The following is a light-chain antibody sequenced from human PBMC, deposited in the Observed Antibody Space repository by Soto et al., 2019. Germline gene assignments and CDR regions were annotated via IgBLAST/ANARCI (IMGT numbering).Light chain of an antibody. V-gene: IGKV3-20*01. CDR3: QQYGSSLYT. J-gene: IGKJ2*01. Sequence: EIVLTQSPGTLSLSPGERATLSCRASQSLTSSYLAWYQQKPGQAPRLLIYGASSRDTGIPDRFSGSGSEIYFTLTISSLEPEDFALYYCQQYGSSLYTFGQGTKLEIK. CDR1: QSLTSSY. CDR2: GAS.